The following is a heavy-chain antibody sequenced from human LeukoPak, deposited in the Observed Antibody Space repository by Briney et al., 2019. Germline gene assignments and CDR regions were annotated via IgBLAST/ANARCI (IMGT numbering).Heavy chain of an antibody. CDR2: IKNGGSTI. D-gene: IGHD4/OR15-4a*01. V-gene: IGHV3-48*03. CDR3: ARETRGAFDY. Sequence: PGGSLRLSCAASGFTFSSYQMHWVRQAPAKGLERVSYIKNGGSTIFYADSVKGRFTISRDDAKKSLYLQMNTLRAEDTAIYYCARETRGAFDYWGQGTLVTVSS. CDR1: GFTFSSYQ. J-gene: IGHJ4*02.